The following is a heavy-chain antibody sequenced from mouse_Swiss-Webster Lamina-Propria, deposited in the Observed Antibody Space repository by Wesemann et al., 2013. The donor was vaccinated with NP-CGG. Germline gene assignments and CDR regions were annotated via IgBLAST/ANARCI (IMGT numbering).Heavy chain of an antibody. V-gene: IGHV1S34*01. Sequence: NGATSYNQKFKGKATFTVDTSSSTAYMQFNSLTSEDSAVYYCAMYYGSSRYWYFDVWGAGTTVTVSS. CDR2: NGAT. D-gene: IGHD1-1*01. J-gene: IGHJ1*01. CDR3: AMYYGSSRYWYFDV.